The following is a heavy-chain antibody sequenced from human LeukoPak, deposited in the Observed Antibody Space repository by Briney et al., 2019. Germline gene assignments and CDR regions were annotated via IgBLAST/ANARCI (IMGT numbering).Heavy chain of an antibody. J-gene: IGHJ4*02. CDR1: GFTFSIYA. Sequence: GGSLRLSCAASGFTFSIYAMHLIRQAPGKGLEWVAVISYDGSNKYYADSVRGRFTISRDNSKNTLYLQMNSLRAEDTAVYYCAKGGVSSGSYYVGEFDYWGQGTLVTVSS. CDR3: AKGGVSSGSYYVGEFDY. CDR2: ISYDGSNK. D-gene: IGHD1-26*01. V-gene: IGHV3-30-3*01.